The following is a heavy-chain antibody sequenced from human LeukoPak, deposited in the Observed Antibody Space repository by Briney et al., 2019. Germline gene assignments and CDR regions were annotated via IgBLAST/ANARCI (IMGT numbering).Heavy chain of an antibody. CDR3: AKGGGFGGLQLDS. D-gene: IGHD5-12*01. CDR2: ITGSGDST. V-gene: IGHV3-23*01. Sequence: GGSLRLPCAASGFTFSSYVMSWVRQAPGKGLEWVSSITGSGDSTYYAGSVQGRFTITRDNSKNTVFLQISSLRAEDTAVFYCAKGGGFGGLQLDSWGQGTLVTVSS. J-gene: IGHJ4*02. CDR1: GFTFSSYV.